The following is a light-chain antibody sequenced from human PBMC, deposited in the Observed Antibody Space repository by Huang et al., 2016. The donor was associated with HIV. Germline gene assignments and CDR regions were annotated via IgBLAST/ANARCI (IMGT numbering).Light chain of an antibody. V-gene: IGKV3-11*01. Sequence: EIVLTQSPATLSLSPGESATLSCRASQSVSSSLAWYPQRPCQSPRLLIYDASNRATGIPARFSGSGSGTDFTLTISSLEPEDFAVYYCQQRSNWPPLTFGGGTKVEIK. J-gene: IGKJ4*01. CDR1: QSVSSS. CDR3: QQRSNWPPLT. CDR2: DAS.